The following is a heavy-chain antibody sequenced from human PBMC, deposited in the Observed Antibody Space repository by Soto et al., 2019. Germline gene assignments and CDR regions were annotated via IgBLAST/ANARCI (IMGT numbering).Heavy chain of an antibody. J-gene: IGHJ4*02. CDR2: ISYDGSDT. D-gene: IGHD3-16*01. CDR3: AKDWGLGM. Sequence: AGGSLRLSCAASGFNFGREAMSWVRQDPGKGLEWVASISYDGSDTLYIDSVKGRFTISRDNSKSTVDLQMNSLRPEDTAVYYCAKDWGLGMWGQGTLVTVSS. V-gene: IGHV3-30-3*01. CDR1: GFNFGREA.